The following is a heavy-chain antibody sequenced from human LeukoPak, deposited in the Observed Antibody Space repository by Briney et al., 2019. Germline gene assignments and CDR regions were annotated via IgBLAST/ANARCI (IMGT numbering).Heavy chain of an antibody. CDR3: ARLGQPNAFDI. D-gene: IGHD3-16*01. CDR1: GDSISSYY. Sequence: KPSETLSLTCTVSGDSISSYYWSWIRQPPGKGLECIGYFHYSGSTNYSPSLKSRVTISVDTSKNQFSLKLSSVTAADTAVYYCARLGQPNAFDIWGQGTMVTVSS. V-gene: IGHV4-59*08. J-gene: IGHJ3*02. CDR2: FHYSGST.